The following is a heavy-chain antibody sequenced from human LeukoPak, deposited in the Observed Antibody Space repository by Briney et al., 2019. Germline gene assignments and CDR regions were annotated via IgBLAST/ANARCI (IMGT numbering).Heavy chain of an antibody. CDR2: IYHSGST. Sequence: PSETLSLTCTVSGYSISSGYYWGWIRQPPGKGLEWIGSIYHSGSTYYNPSLKSRVTISVDTSKNQFSLKLSSVTAADTAVYYCARRPYYYDSSGLDYWGQGTLVTVSS. CDR3: ARRPYYYDSSGLDY. V-gene: IGHV4-38-2*02. D-gene: IGHD3-22*01. CDR1: GYSISSGYY. J-gene: IGHJ4*02.